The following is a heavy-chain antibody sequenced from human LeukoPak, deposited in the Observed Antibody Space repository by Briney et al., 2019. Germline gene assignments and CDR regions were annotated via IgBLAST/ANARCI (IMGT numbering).Heavy chain of an antibody. J-gene: IGHJ4*02. CDR1: GFTVSNNY. CDR3: ARERALLGYSSGWADV. D-gene: IGHD6-19*01. CDR2: ISGGGNT. Sequence: GGSLRLSCAVSGFTVSNNYMSWVRQAPGKGLEWVSVISGGGNTYDADSVKGRFTISRDNSKNTLYLQMTSLRAEDTAVYYCARERALLGYSSGWADVWGQGTLVTVSS. V-gene: IGHV3-53*01.